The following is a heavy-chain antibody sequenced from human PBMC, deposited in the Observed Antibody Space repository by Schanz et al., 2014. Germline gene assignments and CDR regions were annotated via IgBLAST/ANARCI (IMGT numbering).Heavy chain of an antibody. J-gene: IGHJ4*02. CDR2: MNPNSDKT. D-gene: IGHD6-19*01. CDR1: XXXFTSYD. Sequence: QAQLVXXGAEVXXPGASXXVSCKAXXXXFTSYDIGWVRXATGQGLEWMGWMNPNSDKTGFPQKFQGRVTMTRTISESTAYMELSSXRSEXXXVYYCARLRAGPFYFDYWGQGTLVTVSS. V-gene: IGHV1-8*01. CDR3: ARLRAGPFYFDY.